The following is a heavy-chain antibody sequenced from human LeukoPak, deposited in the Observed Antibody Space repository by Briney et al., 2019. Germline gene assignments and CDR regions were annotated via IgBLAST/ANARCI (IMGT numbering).Heavy chain of an antibody. CDR3: ARGPFGVVITYGMDV. D-gene: IGHD3-3*01. CDR2: INHSGST. Sequence: TSSETLSLTCAVYGGSFSGYYWSWIRQPPGKGLEWIEEINHSGSTNYNPSLKSRVTISVDTSKNQFSLKLSSVTAADTAVYYCARGPFGVVITYGMDVWGQGTTVTVSS. J-gene: IGHJ6*02. V-gene: IGHV4-34*01. CDR1: GGSFSGYY.